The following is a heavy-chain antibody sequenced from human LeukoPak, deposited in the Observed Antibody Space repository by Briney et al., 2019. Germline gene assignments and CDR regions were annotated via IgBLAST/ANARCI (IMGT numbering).Heavy chain of an antibody. V-gene: IGHV1-8*03. Sequence: ASVKVSCKASGYTFTSYDINWVRQATGQGLEWMGWMNPNSGNTGYAQKFQGRVTITRNTSISTAYMELSSLRSEDTAVYYCARAYYGDYYYYYYMDVWGKGTTVTISS. J-gene: IGHJ6*03. CDR3: ARAYYGDYYYYYYMDV. CDR2: MNPNSGNT. CDR1: GYTFTSYD. D-gene: IGHD4-17*01.